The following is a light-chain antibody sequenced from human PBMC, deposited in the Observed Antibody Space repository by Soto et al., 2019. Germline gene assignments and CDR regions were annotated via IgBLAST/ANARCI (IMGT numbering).Light chain of an antibody. Sequence: EIVLTQSPGTLSLSPGERATLSCRASQSVSSSYFAWYQQKPGQDPRLLIYGASSTATGTPDRFIGSGSGSAATLTGSRLEPEDFAAYYCQEYGSSPPYTFGQGTTLEIK. CDR3: QEYGSSPPYT. CDR2: GAS. V-gene: IGKV3-20*01. J-gene: IGKJ2*01. CDR1: QSVSSSY.